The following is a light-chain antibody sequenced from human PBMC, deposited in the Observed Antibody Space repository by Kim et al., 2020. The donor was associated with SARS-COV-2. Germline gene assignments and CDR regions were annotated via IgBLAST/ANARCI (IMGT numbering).Light chain of an antibody. CDR2: GAS. CDR3: QQYGNLPWT. Sequence: SPGDSATLSCRASQSLTNRYLAWFQQRPGQAPRLLIYGASNKNTGVPDRFSGSGSGADFSLTISRLEPEDFAVYYCQQYGNLPWTFGQGTKVDIK. CDR1: QSLTNRY. J-gene: IGKJ1*01. V-gene: IGKV3-20*01.